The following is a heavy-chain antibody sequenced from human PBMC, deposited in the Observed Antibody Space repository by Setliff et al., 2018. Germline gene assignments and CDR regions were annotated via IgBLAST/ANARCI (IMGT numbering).Heavy chain of an antibody. CDR2: MCTSGST. CDR3: PRHKAGITICGVVINPDAFDI. V-gene: IGHV4-61*02. CDR1: GGSISSGIHY. J-gene: IGHJ3*02. Sequence: SETLSLTCTVSGGSISSGIHYWSWIRQPAGKGLEWIGRMCTSGSTDYNPSLNSRVTISINTSRNQFSLTRSSVTAADTAVYYCPRHKAGITICGVVINPDAFDIWGQGTMGTVSS. D-gene: IGHD3-3*01.